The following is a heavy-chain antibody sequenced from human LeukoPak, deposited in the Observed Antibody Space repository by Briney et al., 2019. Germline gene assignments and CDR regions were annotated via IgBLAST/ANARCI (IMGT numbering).Heavy chain of an antibody. CDR2: ITSSSSYI. D-gene: IGHD6-6*01. CDR1: GFTFSSYG. V-gene: IGHV3-21*01. Sequence: NSGGSLRLSCAASGFTFSSYGMNRVRQSPGKGLEWVSSITSSSSYIYYADSVKGRFTISRDNAKNSLYLQMNSLRAEDTAVYYCARSYSSSRGTFDYWGQGTLVTVSS. CDR3: ARSYSSSRGTFDY. J-gene: IGHJ4*02.